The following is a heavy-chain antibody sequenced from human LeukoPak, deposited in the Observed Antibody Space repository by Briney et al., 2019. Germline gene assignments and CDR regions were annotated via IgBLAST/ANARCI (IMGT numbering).Heavy chain of an antibody. D-gene: IGHD3-9*01. CDR1: GGSISGSSYY. J-gene: IGHJ4*02. Sequence: SETLSLTCTVSGGSISGSSYYWGWIRQPPGKGLEWIGSIYYSGSTYYNPSLKSRVTISVDTSKNQFSLKLSSVTAADTAVYYCARHGKDPYYDILTGYYRPFDYWGQGTLVTVSS. CDR3: ARHGKDPYYDILTGYYRPFDY. V-gene: IGHV4-39*01. CDR2: IYYSGST.